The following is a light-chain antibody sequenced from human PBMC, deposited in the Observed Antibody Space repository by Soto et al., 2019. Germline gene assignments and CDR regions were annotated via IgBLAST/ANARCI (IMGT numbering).Light chain of an antibody. CDR2: EGS. V-gene: IGLV2-23*01. CDR3: CSYAGSITYV. Sequence: QSALTQPASVSGSPGQSITTSCTGTSSDVGTYKLVSWYQQRPGKAPKLMIYEGSKRPSGVSNRFSGSKSGNTASLTISGLQAEDEADYYCCSYAGSITYVFGTGTKVTVL. J-gene: IGLJ1*01. CDR1: SSDVGTYKL.